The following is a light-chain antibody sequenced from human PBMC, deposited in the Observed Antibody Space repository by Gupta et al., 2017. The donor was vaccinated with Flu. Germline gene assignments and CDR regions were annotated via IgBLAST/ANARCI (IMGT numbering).Light chain of an antibody. CDR2: QVS. Sequence: DVVMTQSPLSLPVTLGQPASISCRASEGLVYSDGNTYLHWFQQRPGQAPRRLIYQVSYRDSGVPDRFCGSGSGTDFTLKISSVEAEDVGIYFCMQGSHWPWAFGQWTTVEIK. J-gene: IGKJ1*01. CDR1: EGLVYSDGNTY. V-gene: IGKV2-30*01. CDR3: MQGSHWPWA.